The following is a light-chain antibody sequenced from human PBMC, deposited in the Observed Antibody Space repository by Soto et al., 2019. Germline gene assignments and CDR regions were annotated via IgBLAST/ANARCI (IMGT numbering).Light chain of an antibody. V-gene: IGLV4-69*01. J-gene: IGLJ2*01. CDR3: QTWGTVGV. CDR2: LNSDGSH. CDR1: SGHSSNA. Sequence: QLVLTQSPSASASLGASVKLTCTLSSGHSSNAITWHQQQPEKGPRYLMTLNSDGSHSKGDGIPDRFSGSSSGAERYLTISSLQSEDEADYYCQTWGTVGVFGGGTKLTVL.